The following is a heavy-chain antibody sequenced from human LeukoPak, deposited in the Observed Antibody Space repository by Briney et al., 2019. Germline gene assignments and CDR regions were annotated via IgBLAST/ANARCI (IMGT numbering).Heavy chain of an antibody. CDR2: IYYSGST. D-gene: IGHD6-13*01. Sequence: SETLSLTCTVSGGSIDTYYWSWIRQPPGKGLEWIGFIYYSGSTNYNPSLKGRVTISVDTSKNQFSLKLNSVTAADTAVYYCARSYSSSWYGDFQHWGQGTLVTVSS. V-gene: IGHV4-59*01. CDR1: GGSIDTYY. J-gene: IGHJ1*01. CDR3: ARSYSSSWYGDFQH.